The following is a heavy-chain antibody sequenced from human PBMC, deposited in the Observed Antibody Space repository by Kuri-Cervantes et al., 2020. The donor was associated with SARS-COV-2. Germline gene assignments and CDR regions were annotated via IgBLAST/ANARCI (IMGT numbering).Heavy chain of an antibody. CDR3: ARLSRIQLWLPPDY. CDR1: GFTFSGSA. D-gene: IGHD5-18*01. Sequence: GESLKISCAASGFTFSGSAMHWVRQASGKGLEWVGRIRSKANSYATAYAASVKGRFTISRDNAKNSLYLQMNSLRAEDTAVYYCARLSRIQLWLPPDYWGQRTLVTVSS. V-gene: IGHV3-73*01. CDR2: IRSKANSYAT. J-gene: IGHJ4*02.